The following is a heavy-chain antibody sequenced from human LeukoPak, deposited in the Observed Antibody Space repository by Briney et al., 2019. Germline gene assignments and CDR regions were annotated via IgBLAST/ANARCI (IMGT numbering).Heavy chain of an antibody. V-gene: IGHV3-30*02. CDR1: GFTFSSYG. CDR3: AKSAAYCSSTSCYIYYYMDV. Sequence: GGSLRLSCAASGFTFSSYGMHWVRQAPGKGLEWVAFIRYDGSNKYYADSVKGRFTISRDNSKNTLYLQMNSLRAEDTAVYYCAKSAAYCSSTSCYIYYYMDVWGKGTTVTVSS. J-gene: IGHJ6*03. CDR2: IRYDGSNK. D-gene: IGHD2-2*02.